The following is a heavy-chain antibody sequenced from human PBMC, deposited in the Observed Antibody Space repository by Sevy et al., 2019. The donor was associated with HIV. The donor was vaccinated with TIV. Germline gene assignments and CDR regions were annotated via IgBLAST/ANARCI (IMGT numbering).Heavy chain of an antibody. CDR1: GFTLSSYA. CDR3: AKENVLGYNYYYGMDV. CDR2: ISFDGSKK. J-gene: IGHJ6*02. Sequence: GGSLRLSCAASGFTLSSYAMHWVRQAPGKGLEWVAVISFDGSKKFYADSLKGRFTISRDNSNSILYLKMNSLTSEDTAVYYCAKENVLGYNYYYGMDVWGQGTTVTVSS. D-gene: IGHD5-12*01. V-gene: IGHV3-30*18.